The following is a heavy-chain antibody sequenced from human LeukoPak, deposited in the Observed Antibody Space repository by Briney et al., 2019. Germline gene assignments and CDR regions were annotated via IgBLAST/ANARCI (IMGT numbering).Heavy chain of an antibody. J-gene: IGHJ5*02. D-gene: IGHD6-19*01. CDR2: IIPIFGTA. CDR1: GGTFSSYA. CDR3: ARVRFSYGYSSGLNWFDP. Sequence: SVKLSCKASGGTFSSYAISWVRQAPGQGLEWMGGIIPIFGTANYAQTYQGRVTITADESTSTAYMELSSLRSEDTAVYYCARVRFSYGYSSGLNWFDPWGQGTLVTVSS. V-gene: IGHV1-69*13.